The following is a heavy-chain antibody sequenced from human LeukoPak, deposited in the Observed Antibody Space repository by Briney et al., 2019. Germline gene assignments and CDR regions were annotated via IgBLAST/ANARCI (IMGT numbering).Heavy chain of an antibody. J-gene: IGHJ4*02. Sequence: GGSLRLSCAASGFTFSSYAMSWVRQAPGKGLEWIAYISRTSDSIYYADSVRGRFTISRDNVKNSLYLQMNSLRREDTAVFYCTREGGNYPNYFDYWGLGTLVTVSS. V-gene: IGHV3-48*01. D-gene: IGHD1-26*01. CDR2: ISRTSDSI. CDR1: GFTFSSYA. CDR3: TREGGNYPNYFDY.